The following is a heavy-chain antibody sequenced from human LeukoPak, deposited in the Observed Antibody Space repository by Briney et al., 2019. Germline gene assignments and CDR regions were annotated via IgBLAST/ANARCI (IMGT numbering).Heavy chain of an antibody. Sequence: PSETLSLTCTVSGGSISSYYWSWIRQPPGKELEWTGYIYYSGRTNYNPSLKSRVTISVDTSKNQFSLKLSSVTAADTAVYYCARGPNRYYFDYWGQGTLVAVSS. CDR3: ARGPNRYYFDY. V-gene: IGHV4-59*01. CDR1: GGSISSYY. CDR2: IYYSGRT. D-gene: IGHD2/OR15-2a*01. J-gene: IGHJ4*02.